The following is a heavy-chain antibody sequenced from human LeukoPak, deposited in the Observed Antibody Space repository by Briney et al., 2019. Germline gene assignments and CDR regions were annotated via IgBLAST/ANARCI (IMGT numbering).Heavy chain of an antibody. Sequence: SETLSLTCTVSGGSISSYYWSWIRQPPGKGLEWIGYIYYSGSTNYNPSLKSRVTISVDTSKNQFSLKLSSVTAADTAVYYCARIRLNYDFWSDSLYYYYGMDVWGQGTTVTVSS. CDR1: GGSISSYY. CDR2: IYYSGST. D-gene: IGHD3-3*01. V-gene: IGHV4-59*01. J-gene: IGHJ6*02. CDR3: ARIRLNYDFWSDSLYYYYGMDV.